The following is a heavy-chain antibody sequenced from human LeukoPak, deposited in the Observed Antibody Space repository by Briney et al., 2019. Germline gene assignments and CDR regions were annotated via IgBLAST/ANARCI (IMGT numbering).Heavy chain of an antibody. CDR1: GFTVSSYA. J-gene: IGHJ4*02. V-gene: IGHV3-30*04. D-gene: IGHD3-10*01. CDR2: ISYDGSNK. CDR3: AKPSTGLWFGELPDY. Sequence: GGSLRLSCAASGFTVSSYAMHWVRQAPGKGLEWVAVISYDGSNKYYADSVKGRFTISRDNSKNTLYLQMNSLRAEDTAVYYCAKPSTGLWFGELPDYWGQGTLVTVSS.